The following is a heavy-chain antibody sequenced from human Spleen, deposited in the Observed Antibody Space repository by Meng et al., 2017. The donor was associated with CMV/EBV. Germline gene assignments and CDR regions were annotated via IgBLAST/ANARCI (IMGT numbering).Heavy chain of an antibody. J-gene: IGHJ4*02. Sequence: KASGYTFTSYAMHWVRQAPGQRLEWMGWINAGNGNTKYSQKFQGRVTITRDTSASTAYMELSSLRSEDTAVYYCARGKLSILGVFDYWGLGTLVTVSS. CDR2: INAGNGNT. V-gene: IGHV1-3*01. CDR1: GYTFTSYA. D-gene: IGHD3-16*02. CDR3: ARGKLSILGVFDY.